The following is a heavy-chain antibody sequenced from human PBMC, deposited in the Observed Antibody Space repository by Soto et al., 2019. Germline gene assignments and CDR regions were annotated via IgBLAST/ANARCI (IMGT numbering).Heavy chain of an antibody. Sequence: GGSLRLSCAASGFTFSSYAMSWVRQAPGKGLEWVSAISGSGGNTYYADSVKGRFTISRDNSKNTLYLQMNSLRAEDTAVYYCARYVRGVIHPRHYWGQGTLVTVFS. CDR2: ISGSGGNT. V-gene: IGHV3-23*01. J-gene: IGHJ4*02. CDR1: GFTFSSYA. CDR3: ARYVRGVIHPRHY. D-gene: IGHD3-10*02.